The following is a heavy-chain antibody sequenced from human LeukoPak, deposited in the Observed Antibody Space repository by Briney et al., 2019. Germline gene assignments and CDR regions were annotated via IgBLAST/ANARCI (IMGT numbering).Heavy chain of an antibody. CDR3: ARESLGGIAALSWFDP. CDR2: IQYDSTEK. Sequence: GGSLRLSCAASEFSFNTYGMHWVRQAPGKGLEWVAFIQYDSTEKQYADFVKGRFTISRDNSKSTLYLQMNSLRVEDTAVYYCARESLGGIAALSWFDPWGQGTLVTVSS. V-gene: IGHV3-30*02. D-gene: IGHD6-6*01. CDR1: EFSFNTYG. J-gene: IGHJ5*02.